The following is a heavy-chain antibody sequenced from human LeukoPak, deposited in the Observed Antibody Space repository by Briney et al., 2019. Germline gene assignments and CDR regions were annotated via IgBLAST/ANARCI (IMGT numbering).Heavy chain of an antibody. V-gene: IGHV4-59*01. D-gene: IGHD3-22*01. CDR1: GGSISSYY. CDR3: ARVGGYDSSGFNWFDP. CDR2: IHYSGST. Sequence: SETLSLTCTVSGGSISSYYWSWVRQPPGKGLEWVGSIHYSGSTNYNTSLKSRVTISVDASKNQFSLKLSSVTAADTAVYYCARVGGYDSSGFNWFDPWGQGTLVTVSS. J-gene: IGHJ5*02.